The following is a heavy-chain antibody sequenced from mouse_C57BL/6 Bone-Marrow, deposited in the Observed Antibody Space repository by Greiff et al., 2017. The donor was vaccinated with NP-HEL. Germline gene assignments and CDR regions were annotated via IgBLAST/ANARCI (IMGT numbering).Heavy chain of an antibody. J-gene: IGHJ1*03. CDR3: AREYYCSSFYWYFDV. D-gene: IGHD1-1*01. Sequence: QVQLQQSGAELVKPGASVKLSCKASGYTFTSYWMQWVKQRPGQGLEWIGEIDPSDSYTNYNQKFKGKATLTVDTSSSTAYMQLSSLTSEDSAVYYCAREYYCSSFYWYFDVWGTGTTVTVSS. CDR1: GYTFTSYW. CDR2: IDPSDSYT. V-gene: IGHV1-50*01.